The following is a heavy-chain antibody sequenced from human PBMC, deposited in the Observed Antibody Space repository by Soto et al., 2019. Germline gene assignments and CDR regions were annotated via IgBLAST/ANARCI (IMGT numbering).Heavy chain of an antibody. CDR1: GFTFDDYA. CDR2: ISWNSGSI. CDR3: ARSPTVRVLHPGYFDS. V-gene: IGHV3-9*01. D-gene: IGHD3-3*01. Sequence: GGSLRLSCAASGFTFDDYAMHWVRQAPGKGLEWVSGISWNSGSIGYADSVKGRFTISRDNAKNSLYLQMNSLRAEDTAMYYCARSPTVRVLHPGYFDSWGQGTLVTVSS. J-gene: IGHJ4*02.